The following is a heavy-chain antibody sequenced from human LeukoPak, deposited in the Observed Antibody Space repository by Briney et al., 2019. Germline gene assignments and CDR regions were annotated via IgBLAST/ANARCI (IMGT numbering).Heavy chain of an antibody. V-gene: IGHV4-34*01. D-gene: IGHD6-13*01. Sequence: PSETLSLTCAVYGGSFSGYYWSGIRQPPGKGLEWIGEINHSGSTNYNPSLKSRVTISVDTSKNQFSLKLSSVTAADTAVYYCASPPGIAADWGQGTLVTVSS. J-gene: IGHJ4*02. CDR1: GGSFSGYY. CDR2: INHSGST. CDR3: ASPPGIAAD.